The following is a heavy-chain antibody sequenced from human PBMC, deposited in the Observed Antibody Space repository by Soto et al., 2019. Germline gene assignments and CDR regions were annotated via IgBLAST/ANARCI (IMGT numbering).Heavy chain of an antibody. CDR3: ARGSREYSGYDPEWGYYFDY. CDR2: INPNSGGT. V-gene: IGHV1-2*04. Sequence: ASVKVSCKASGYTFTGYYMHWVRQAPGQGLEWMGWINPNSGGTNYAQKFQGWVTMTRDTSISTAYMELSRLRSDDTAVYYCARGSREYSGYDPEWGYYFDYWGQGTLVTVSS. CDR1: GYTFTGYY. D-gene: IGHD5-12*01. J-gene: IGHJ4*02.